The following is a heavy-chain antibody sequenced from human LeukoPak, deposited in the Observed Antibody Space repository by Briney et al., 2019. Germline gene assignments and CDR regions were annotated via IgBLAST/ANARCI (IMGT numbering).Heavy chain of an antibody. CDR3: ARVRLRVGATGIDY. CDR1: GFTFSDYY. Sequence: PGGSLRLSCAASGFTFSDYYMSWIRQAPGKGLEWVSYTSSSGSTMYYADSVKGRFTISRDNAKNSLYLQMNSLRAEDTAVYYCARVRLRVGATGIDYGGQGTLVTVSS. CDR2: TSSSGSTM. V-gene: IGHV3-11*01. J-gene: IGHJ4*02. D-gene: IGHD1-26*01.